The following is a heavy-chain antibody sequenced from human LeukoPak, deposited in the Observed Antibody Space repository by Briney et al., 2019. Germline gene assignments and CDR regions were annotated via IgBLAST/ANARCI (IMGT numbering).Heavy chain of an antibody. J-gene: IGHJ4*02. CDR1: GFTFSSYA. D-gene: IGHD3-3*01. CDR2: ISYDGSNK. Sequence: GGSLRLSCAASGFTFSSYAMHWVRQAPGKGLEWVAVISYDGSNKYYADSVKGRFTISRDNSKNTLYLQMNSLRAEDTAVYCCARVVWSGYYFDYWGQGTLVTVSS. CDR3: ARVVWSGYYFDY. V-gene: IGHV3-30-3*01.